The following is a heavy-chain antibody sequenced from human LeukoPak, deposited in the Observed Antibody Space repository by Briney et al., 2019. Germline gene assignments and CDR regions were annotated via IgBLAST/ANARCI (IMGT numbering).Heavy chain of an antibody. Sequence: GGSLRLSCAASGFTFSSYGMHRVRQAPGKGLEWVAFIRYDGSNKYYADSVKGRFTISRGNSKSTLYLQMNSLRAEDTAVYYCAKKPGRTYYFDYWGQGTLVTVSS. J-gene: IGHJ4*02. CDR3: AKKPGRTYYFDY. D-gene: IGHD3-10*01. CDR2: IRYDGSNK. CDR1: GFTFSSYG. V-gene: IGHV3-30*02.